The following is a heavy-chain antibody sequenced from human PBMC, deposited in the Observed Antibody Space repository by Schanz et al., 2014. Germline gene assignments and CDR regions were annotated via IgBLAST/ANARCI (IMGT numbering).Heavy chain of an antibody. CDR2: ISGSGAST. V-gene: IGHV3-21*01. CDR1: GFGFSSHS. CDR3: ARDFLREQLGYGRYYYAMDV. J-gene: IGHJ6*01. Sequence: EVQLVESGGGLIQPGGSLRLSCAASGFGFSSHSFNWVRQAPGKGLEWVSGISGSGASTYYADSVKGRFTISRDNSNKAVDLQMNSLRAEDTAVYYCARDFLREQLGYGRYYYAMDVWGEGAAVSVSS. D-gene: IGHD6-13*01.